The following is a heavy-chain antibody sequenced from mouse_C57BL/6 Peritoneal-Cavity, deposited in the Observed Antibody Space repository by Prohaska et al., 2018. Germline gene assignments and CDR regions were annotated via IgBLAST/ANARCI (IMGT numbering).Heavy chain of an antibody. CDR2: INSDCSAI. V-gene: IGHV11-2*01. CDR3: KRYGNYWYFDV. D-gene: IGHD2-1*01. CDR1: GFTFSGFW. J-gene: IGHJ1*03. Sequence: EVQLLETGGGLVQPGGSRGLSCEGSGFTFSGFWMSWVRQTPGKTLEWIGDINSDCSAINYAPSIKDRFTIFRDNDKSTLYLQMSNVRSEDTATYFCKRYGNYWYFDVWGTGTTVTVSS.